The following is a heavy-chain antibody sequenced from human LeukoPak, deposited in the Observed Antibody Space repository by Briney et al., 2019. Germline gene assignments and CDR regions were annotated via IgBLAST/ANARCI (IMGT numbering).Heavy chain of an antibody. CDR1: GGSISSYY. V-gene: IGHV4-4*09. CDR2: IYTSGST. Sequence: SETLSLTCTVSGGSISSYYWSWIRQPPGKGLEWIGYIYTSGSTNYNPSLKSRVTISVDTSKNQFSLKLSSVTAADTAVYYCARQVPKHNWFDPWGQGTLVTVSS. CDR3: ARQVPKHNWFDP. J-gene: IGHJ5*02.